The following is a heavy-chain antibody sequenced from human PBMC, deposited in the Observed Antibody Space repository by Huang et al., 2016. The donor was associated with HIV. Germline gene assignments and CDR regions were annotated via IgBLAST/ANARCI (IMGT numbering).Heavy chain of an antibody. V-gene: IGHV1-24*01. Sequence: QVQLVQAGAEVKKPGDSVKVSCKVSGYTHTELSMNWVRQAPGKGLEWMGGVHPEDGETIYETKFQGRATITEDTSTDTPYMKLSILRSEYTAVYYCATGRDIVSTMSAFYLWGQGTKVTVSS. D-gene: IGHD5-12*01. CDR1: GYTHTELS. J-gene: IGHJ3*01. CDR2: VHPEDGET. CDR3: ATGRDIVSTMSAFYL.